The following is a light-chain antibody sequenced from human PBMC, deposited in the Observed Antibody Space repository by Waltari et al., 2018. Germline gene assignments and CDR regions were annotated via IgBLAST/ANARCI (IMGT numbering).Light chain of an antibody. J-gene: IGLJ3*02. Sequence: QSVLTQPPSASGTPGQRVTISCSRSQSNVGDNVVNWYHKVPGTAPKLVIYRNDQRPSGVPDRFTASKSGTSASLAISGLQSEDEGDYYCATWDDSPTGRWVFGGGTRVTVL. V-gene: IGLV1-44*01. CDR3: ATWDDSPTGRWV. CDR1: QSNVGDNV. CDR2: RND.